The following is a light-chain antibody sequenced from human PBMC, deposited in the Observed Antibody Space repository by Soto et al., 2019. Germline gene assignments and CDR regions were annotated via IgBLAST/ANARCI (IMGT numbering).Light chain of an antibody. CDR3: CSFADFTYV. CDR1: SSDIGSYDL. V-gene: IGLV2-23*02. Sequence: QTVLPQPACVYGPPGQSITISCTGASSDIGSYDLVSWYQQHPGTAPKLIIYEVTKRPSGVSTRFSGSKSGNTASLTISGLQAVDEADYYCCSFADFTYVFGTGTKVT. J-gene: IGLJ1*01. CDR2: EVT.